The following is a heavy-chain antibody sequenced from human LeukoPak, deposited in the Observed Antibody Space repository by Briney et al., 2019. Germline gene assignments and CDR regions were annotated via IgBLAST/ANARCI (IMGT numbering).Heavy chain of an antibody. V-gene: IGHV3-30*03. Sequence: GGSLRLSCAASGFTFSSYGMHWVRQAPGKGLEWVAVISYGGSNKYYADSVKGRFTISRDNSKNTLYLQMNSLRAEDTAVYYCRRGTGRLAQEVYYGMDVWGQGTTVTVSS. CDR2: ISYGGSNK. CDR3: RRGTGRLAQEVYYGMDV. CDR1: GFTFSSYG. J-gene: IGHJ6*02. D-gene: IGHD1-14*01.